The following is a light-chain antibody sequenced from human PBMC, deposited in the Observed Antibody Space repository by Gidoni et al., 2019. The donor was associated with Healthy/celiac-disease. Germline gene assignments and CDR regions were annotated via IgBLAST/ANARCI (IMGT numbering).Light chain of an antibody. J-gene: IGKJ4*01. CDR1: QGIKND. V-gene: IGKV1-6*01. CDR2: AAS. Sequence: AIQMTQSPSSLSASVGDRVTITCRASQGIKNDLGWYQQKPGKAPKVLIYAASISQSGVPSRFSGSGSGTDFTPTITSLQPEDFATYYCLQDYNYPLTFGGGTKVEIK. CDR3: LQDYNYPLT.